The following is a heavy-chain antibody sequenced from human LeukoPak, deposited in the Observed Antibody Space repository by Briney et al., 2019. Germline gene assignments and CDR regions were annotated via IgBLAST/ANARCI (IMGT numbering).Heavy chain of an antibody. CDR2: INNDGRTI. Sequence: GGSLRLSCAASGFTFSSYWVHWVRQAPGKGLEWVSRINNDGRTINYADSVKGRFTISRDNAQNTLYLQMDSLRAEDTAIYFCARAGYYRFDYWGQGTLVTVSS. D-gene: IGHD2-15*01. CDR3: ARAGYYRFDY. V-gene: IGHV3-74*01. CDR1: GFTFSSYW. J-gene: IGHJ4*02.